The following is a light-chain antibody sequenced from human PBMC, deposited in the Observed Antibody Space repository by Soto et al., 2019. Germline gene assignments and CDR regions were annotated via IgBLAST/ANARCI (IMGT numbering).Light chain of an antibody. CDR1: QSVSSN. V-gene: IGKV3-15*01. J-gene: IGKJ1*01. CDR3: QHYNNWPRT. CDR2: GAS. Sequence: EIVMTQSPATLSVSPGERATLSCRASQSVSSNLAWYQQKPGQAPRLLIYGASTRATGIPARFSGSGSGTEFTLTISSLRYEDFAVYYCQHYNNWPRTFGQGTKVEIK.